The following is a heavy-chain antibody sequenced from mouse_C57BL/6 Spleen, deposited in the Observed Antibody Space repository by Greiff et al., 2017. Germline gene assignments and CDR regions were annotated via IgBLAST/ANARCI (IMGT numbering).Heavy chain of an antibody. CDR3: ATAQATGAMAY. J-gene: IGHJ4*01. D-gene: IGHD3-2*02. V-gene: IGHV5-17*01. Sequence: VQLKQSGGGLVKPGGSLKLSCAASGFTFSDYGMHWVRQAPEKGLEWVAYISSGSSTIYYADTVKGRFTISRDNAKNTLFLQMTSLRSEDTAMYYCATAQATGAMAYWGQGTSGTVSS. CDR2: ISSGSSTI. CDR1: GFTFSDYG.